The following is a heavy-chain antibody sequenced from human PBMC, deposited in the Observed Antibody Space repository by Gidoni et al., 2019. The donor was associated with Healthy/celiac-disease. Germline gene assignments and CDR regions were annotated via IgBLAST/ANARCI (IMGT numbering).Heavy chain of an antibody. CDR3: TRDIAVARFFDY. Sequence: EVQLVESGGGLVQPGRSLRLSCTASGFTFGDYAMSWVRQAPGKGLEWVGFIRSKAYGGTTEYAASVKGRFTISRDDSKSIAYLQMNSLKTEDTAVYYCTRDIAVARFFDYWGQGTLVTVSS. J-gene: IGHJ4*02. V-gene: IGHV3-49*04. D-gene: IGHD6-19*01. CDR1: GFTFGDYA. CDR2: IRSKAYGGTT.